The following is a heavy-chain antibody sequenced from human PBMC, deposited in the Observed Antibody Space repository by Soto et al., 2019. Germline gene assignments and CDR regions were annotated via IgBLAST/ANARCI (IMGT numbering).Heavy chain of an antibody. D-gene: IGHD2-8*01. CDR1: GGSISSGGYY. CDR2: IYYSGST. CDR3: ARLGYCTNGVCQGPAKYYYYYMDV. J-gene: IGHJ6*03. V-gene: IGHV4-31*03. Sequence: SETLSLTCTVSGGSISSGGYYWSWIRQHPGKGLEWIGYIYYSGSTYYNPSLKSRVTISVDTSKNQFSLKLSSVTAADTAVYYCARLGYCTNGVCQGPAKYYYYYMDVWGKGTTVTVSS.